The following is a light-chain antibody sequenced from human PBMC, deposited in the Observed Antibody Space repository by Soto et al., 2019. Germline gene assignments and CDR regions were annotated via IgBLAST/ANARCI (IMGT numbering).Light chain of an antibody. CDR3: QQTSRFPLT. CDR2: GAS. J-gene: IGKJ4*01. V-gene: IGKV1D-12*01. Sequence: DIQMTQSPSSVSASVGDRVTNTCRASQGIRTWLAWYQQKPGNAPRLLIYGASSLQSGVTSRFSGSGSGTEFTLTISSLQPEDFGTYYCQQTSRFPLTFGGGTTVE. CDR1: QGIRTW.